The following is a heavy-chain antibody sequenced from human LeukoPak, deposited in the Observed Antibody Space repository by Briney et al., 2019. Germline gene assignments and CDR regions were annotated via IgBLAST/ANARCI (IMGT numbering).Heavy chain of an antibody. CDR1: GYTFTSFG. Sequence: ASVKVSCKASGYTFTSFGISWARQAPGQGLEWVGWISAYNGNTNYAQKFLGRVTMTTDTSTSTAYMELRSLRSDDTAVYYCAGYGSGSLFALGYWGQGTLVTVSS. CDR2: ISAYNGNT. V-gene: IGHV1-18*01. CDR3: AGYGSGSLFALGY. J-gene: IGHJ4*02. D-gene: IGHD3-10*01.